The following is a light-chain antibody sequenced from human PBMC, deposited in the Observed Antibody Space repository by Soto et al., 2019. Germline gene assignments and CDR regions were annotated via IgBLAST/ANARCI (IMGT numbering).Light chain of an antibody. J-gene: IGLJ1*01. CDR1: IDDIGAYDY. CDR3: SSYTSTYSLV. CDR2: DVN. V-gene: IGLV2-14*01. Sequence: QSALTQPASVSGSPGQSVTISCTGTIDDIGAYDYISWYQQRPGSAPQRILYDVNNRPSGSSHRFSGSESVHTAYLTISGLQSDDEATYHCSSYTSTYSLVFGTGTKVTVL.